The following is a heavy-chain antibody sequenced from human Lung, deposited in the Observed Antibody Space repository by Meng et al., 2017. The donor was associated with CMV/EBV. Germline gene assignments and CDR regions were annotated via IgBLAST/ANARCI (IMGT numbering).Heavy chain of an antibody. J-gene: IGHJ4*02. CDR2: IYWNDDK. V-gene: IGHV2-5*01. CDR3: AHTLGGFTIFGVVISYDY. Sequence: SGXXLVXPTQTLTLTCTFSGFSLSTSGVGVGWIRQPPGKALEWLALIYWNDDKRYSPSLKSRFTITKDTSKNQVVLTMTNMDPVDTATYYCAHTLGGFTIFGVVISYDYWXQGTXVTVDS. CDR1: GFSLSTSGVG. D-gene: IGHD3-3*01.